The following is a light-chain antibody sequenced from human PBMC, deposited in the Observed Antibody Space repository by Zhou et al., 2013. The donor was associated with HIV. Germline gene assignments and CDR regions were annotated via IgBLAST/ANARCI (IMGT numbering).Light chain of an antibody. V-gene: IGKV1-39*01. Sequence: DIQMTQSPSSLSASVGDTVIITCRASQSVDNFLNWYQQKPGQAPKILMYAVSSLRSGVPARFSGSGSGTLFTLTINNLQPEDFATYYCQQSFSSSTFGPGTKVDIK. CDR2: AVS. CDR3: QQSFSSST. J-gene: IGKJ3*01. CDR1: QSVDNF.